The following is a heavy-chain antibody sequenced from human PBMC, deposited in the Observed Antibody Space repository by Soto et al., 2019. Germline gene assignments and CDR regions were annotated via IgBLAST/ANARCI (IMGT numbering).Heavy chain of an antibody. D-gene: IGHD6-13*01. CDR3: ARDRVAAAGDYYYYGMDV. V-gene: IGHV1-69*13. J-gene: IGHJ6*02. CDR2: IIPIFGTA. Sequence: ASVKVSCKASGGTFSSYAISWVRQAPGQGLEWMGGIIPIFGTANYAQKFQGRVTITADESTSTAYMELSSLRSEDTALYYCARDRVAAAGDYYYYGMDVWGQGTTVTVS. CDR1: GGTFSSYA.